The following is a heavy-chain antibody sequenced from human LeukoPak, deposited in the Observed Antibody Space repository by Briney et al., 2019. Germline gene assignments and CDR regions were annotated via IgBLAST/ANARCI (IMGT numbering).Heavy chain of an antibody. D-gene: IGHD3-3*01. CDR2: ISGSGGST. Sequence: GGSLRLSCAASGFTFSSYAMSWVRQAPGKGLEWVSAISGSGGSTYYADSVKGRFTISRDNSKSTVYLEINSLRSEDTAIYYCARGFNDFWSGSQLEYWGQGTLVTVSS. J-gene: IGHJ4*02. CDR1: GFTFSSYA. CDR3: ARGFNDFWSGSQLEY. V-gene: IGHV3-23*01.